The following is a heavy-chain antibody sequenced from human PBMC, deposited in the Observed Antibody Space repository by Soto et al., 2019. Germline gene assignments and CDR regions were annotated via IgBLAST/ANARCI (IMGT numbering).Heavy chain of an antibody. CDR2: IIPIFGTA. V-gene: IGHV1-69*12. J-gene: IGHJ6*02. Sequence: QVQLVQSGAEVKKPGSSVKVSCKASGGTFSSYAISWVRQAPGQGLEWMGGIIPIFGTANYAQKFQGRVTITADESTSTAYMERSSLRSEDTAVYYCARGRDVWAAANYGMDVWGQGTTVTVSS. CDR3: ARGRDVWAAANYGMDV. D-gene: IGHD2-2*01. CDR1: GGTFSSYA.